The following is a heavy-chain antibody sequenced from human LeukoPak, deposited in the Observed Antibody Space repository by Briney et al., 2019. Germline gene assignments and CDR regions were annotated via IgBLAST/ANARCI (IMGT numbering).Heavy chain of an antibody. D-gene: IGHD1-26*01. CDR2: IYSSGKT. Sequence: SETLSLTCTVSGGSVSTKTYLWGWVRQPPGKGLEWIGSIYSSGKTYYNPSLKSRVTMSVDTSKNQFSLKLSSVTAADTAVYYCARDKASYYWGQGTLVTVSS. J-gene: IGHJ4*02. CDR1: GGSVSTKTYL. V-gene: IGHV4-39*07. CDR3: ARDKASYY.